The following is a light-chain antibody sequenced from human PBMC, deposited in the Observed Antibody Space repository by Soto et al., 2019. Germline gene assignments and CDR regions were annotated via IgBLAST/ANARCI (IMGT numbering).Light chain of an antibody. CDR1: ITDIGSNF. CDR2: GND. V-gene: IGLV1-47*02. Sequence: QSVPTQPPSASGTPGQRVTISCSGTITDIGSNFVYWYQQLPGTAPKLLIYGNDQRPSGVPDRFSGSKSGTSASLAISGLRSEDETDYYCASWDDSLNGPVFGGGTKLTVL. CDR3: ASWDDSLNGPV. J-gene: IGLJ3*02.